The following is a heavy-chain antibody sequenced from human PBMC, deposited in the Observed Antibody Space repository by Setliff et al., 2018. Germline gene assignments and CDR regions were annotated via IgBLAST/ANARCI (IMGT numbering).Heavy chain of an antibody. V-gene: IGHV3-66*02. CDR2: IYSGGNT. J-gene: IGHJ3*02. D-gene: IGHD3-22*01. CDR1: GFTVSSNY. Sequence: GGSLRLSCAASGFTVSSNYMSWVRQPPGKGLEWVSVIYSGGNTYYADSVKGRFTISRDNSKNTLDLQMNSLRVEDTAVYYCARDTEDSSGGDAFDIWGQGTMVTVSS. CDR3: ARDTEDSSGGDAFDI.